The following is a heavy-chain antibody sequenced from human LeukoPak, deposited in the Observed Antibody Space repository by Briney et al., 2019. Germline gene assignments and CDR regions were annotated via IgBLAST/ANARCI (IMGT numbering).Heavy chain of an antibody. CDR3: ARQEYCSGGSCYTWFDP. V-gene: IGHV5-51*01. CDR2: IYPADSDI. D-gene: IGHD2-15*01. Sequence: GESLKISCKGSGYSFTNYWIAWVRQMPGKGLEWMGIIYPADSDIRYSPSFQGQVTISADKSISTAYLQWSSLKASDTAMYYCARQEYCSGGSCYTWFDPWGQGTLVIVSS. J-gene: IGHJ5*02. CDR1: GYSFTNYW.